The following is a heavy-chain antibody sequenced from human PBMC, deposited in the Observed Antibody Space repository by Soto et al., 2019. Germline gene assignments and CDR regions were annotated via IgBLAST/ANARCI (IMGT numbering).Heavy chain of an antibody. Sequence: QVQLVQSGAEVKPPGASVKVSCRTSGYTFSAFALHWVRQAPGQGLEWMGWVNAANGVTKFSQKVQGRVTIARDTSATTAYMELCSLISEDTAVYFCAMINSGAYRYAAFDMWGQGTTVTVAS. J-gene: IGHJ3*02. CDR2: VNAANGVT. D-gene: IGHD1-26*01. CDR3: AMINSGAYRYAAFDM. V-gene: IGHV1-3*01. CDR1: GYTFSAFA.